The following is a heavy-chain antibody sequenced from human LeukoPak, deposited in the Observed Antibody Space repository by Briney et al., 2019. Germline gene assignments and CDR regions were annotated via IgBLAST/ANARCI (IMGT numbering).Heavy chain of an antibody. V-gene: IGHV4-30-4*01. D-gene: IGHD3-22*01. J-gene: IGHJ3*02. CDR1: GGSISSGDYY. CDR2: IYYSGST. CDR3: ARNYYDSSGYYSRDAFDI. Sequence: SETLSLTCTVSGGSISSGDYYWSWIRQPPGKGLEWIGYIYYSGSTYYNPSLKSRVTISVDTSKNQFSLKLSSVTAADTAVYYCARNYYDSSGYYSRDAFDIWGQGTMVTVSS.